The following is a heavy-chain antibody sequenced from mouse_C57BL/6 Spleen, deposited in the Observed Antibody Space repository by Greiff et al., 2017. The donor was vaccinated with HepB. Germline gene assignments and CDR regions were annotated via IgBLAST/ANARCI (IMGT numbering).Heavy chain of an antibody. J-gene: IGHJ2*01. D-gene: IGHD4-1*01. CDR2: IYPGDGDT. Sequence: QVQLQQSGPELVKPGASVKISCKASGYAFSSSWMNWVKQRPGKGLEWIGRIYPGDGDTNYNGKFKGKATLTADKSSSTAYMQLSSLTSEDSAVYCCADLGGYYFDYWGQGTTLTVSS. CDR3: ADLGGYYFDY. V-gene: IGHV1-82*01. CDR1: GYAFSSSW.